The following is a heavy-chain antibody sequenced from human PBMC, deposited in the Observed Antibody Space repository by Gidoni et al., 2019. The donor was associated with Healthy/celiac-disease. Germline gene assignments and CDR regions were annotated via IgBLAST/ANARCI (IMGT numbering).Heavy chain of an antibody. Sequence: QVQLQQCGAGLLTPSETLSLTCAVYGGSFSGYYWSWIRQTPGKGLEWIGEINHSGSTNYNPSLKSRVTISVDTSKNQFSLKLSSVTAADTAVYYCARGPLGIAVAGTFDYWGQGTLVTVSS. J-gene: IGHJ4*02. V-gene: IGHV4-34*01. D-gene: IGHD6-19*01. CDR1: GGSFSGYY. CDR2: INHSGST. CDR3: ARGPLGIAVAGTFDY.